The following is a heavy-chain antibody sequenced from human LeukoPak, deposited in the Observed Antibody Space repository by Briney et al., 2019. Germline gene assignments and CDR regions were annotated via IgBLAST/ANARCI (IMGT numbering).Heavy chain of an antibody. J-gene: IGHJ4*02. CDR3: ASSNIAVDGVGVDYY. D-gene: IGHD6-19*01. V-gene: IGHV4-4*02. Sequence: PSGTLSLTCAVSGDSFSNKWWSWVRQTPGKGLEWIGEIYHSGSTNYNPSLKSRVSMSLDQSKNQFSLKVRSVTAADTAVYYCASSNIAVDGVGVDYYWGQGTLVTVSS. CDR2: IYHSGST. CDR1: GDSFSNKW.